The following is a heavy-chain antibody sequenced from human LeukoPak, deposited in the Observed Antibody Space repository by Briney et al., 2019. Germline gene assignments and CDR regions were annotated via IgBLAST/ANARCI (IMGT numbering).Heavy chain of an antibody. V-gene: IGHV4-59*01. Sequence: PSETLSLTCTVSGGSISSYYWSWIRQPPGKGLEWIGYIYYSGSTNYNPSLKSRVTISVDTSKNQFSLKLSSVTAADTAVYYCTSNRWELAYFDYWGQGTLVTVSS. CDR3: TSNRWELAYFDY. D-gene: IGHD1-26*01. CDR1: GGSISSYY. CDR2: IYYSGST. J-gene: IGHJ4*02.